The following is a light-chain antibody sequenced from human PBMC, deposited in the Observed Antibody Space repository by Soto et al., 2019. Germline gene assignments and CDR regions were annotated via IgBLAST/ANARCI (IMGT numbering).Light chain of an antibody. V-gene: IGLV2-23*02. J-gene: IGLJ2*01. CDR1: SSGVGSYNL. CDR2: EVS. CDR3: CSYAGSSTVV. Sequence: QSALTQPASVSGSPGQSITISCTGTSSGVGSYNLVSWYQQHPGKAPKLMIYEVSKRPSGVSNRFSGSKSGNTASLTISGLQAEDEADYYCCSYAGSSTVVFGGWTKLTVL.